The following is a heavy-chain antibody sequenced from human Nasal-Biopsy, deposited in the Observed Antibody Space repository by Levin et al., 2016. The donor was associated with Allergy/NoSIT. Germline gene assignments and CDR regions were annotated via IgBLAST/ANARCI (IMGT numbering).Heavy chain of an antibody. Sequence: GESLKISCAASGFTFNNAWMNWVRQAPGKGLEWVGRIKSKADGGTKEYAGPVKGRFTISGDDSENTLYLQMNSLKTEDTAVYFCVRQTRYNRNEDLIYFDWWGQGTLVTVSS. J-gene: IGHJ4*02. CDR2: IKSKADGGTK. D-gene: IGHD1-20*01. CDR1: GFTFNNAW. CDR3: VRQTRYNRNEDLIYFDW. V-gene: IGHV3-15*07.